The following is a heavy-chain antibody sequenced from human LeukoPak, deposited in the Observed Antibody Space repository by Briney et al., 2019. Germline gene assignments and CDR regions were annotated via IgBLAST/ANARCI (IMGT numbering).Heavy chain of an antibody. CDR1: GFTFSSYS. V-gene: IGHV3-21*01. Sequence: PGGSLRLSCAASGFTFSSYSMNWVRQAPGKGLEWVSSISSSSSYIYYADSVKGRFTISRDNAKNSLYLQINSLRAEDTAVHYCARMTKATSFDDWGQGTLVTVSS. D-gene: IGHD4-17*01. J-gene: IGHJ4*02. CDR3: ARMTKATSFDD. CDR2: ISSSSSYI.